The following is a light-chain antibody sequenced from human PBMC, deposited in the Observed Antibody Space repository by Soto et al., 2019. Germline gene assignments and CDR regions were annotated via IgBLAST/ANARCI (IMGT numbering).Light chain of an antibody. Sequence: EIVLTQSPGTLSLSPGERATLSCRASQSVSSSYLAWYQQKPGQAPRLLIYGASSRATGIPDRFSGSGSGTDFTLTISRLEPEDFAVYYCQQYGGSLPYTFRQGTKLEIK. CDR2: GAS. CDR1: QSVSSSY. J-gene: IGKJ2*01. CDR3: QQYGGSLPYT. V-gene: IGKV3-20*01.